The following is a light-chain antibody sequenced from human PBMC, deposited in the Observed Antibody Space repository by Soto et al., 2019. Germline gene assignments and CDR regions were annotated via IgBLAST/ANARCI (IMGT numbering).Light chain of an antibody. V-gene: IGLV2-8*01. CDR3: SSSAGSNNFL. CDR1: SSDVGGSNY. Sequence: QSVLTQPPSASGSPGQSVTISCTGTSSDVGGSNYVSWYQQHPGKAPKLMIYEVTKRPSGVPDRFSGSKSGNTASLTVSGLQAEDEADYYCSSSAGSNNFLFGGGTKVTVL. CDR2: EVT. J-gene: IGLJ2*01.